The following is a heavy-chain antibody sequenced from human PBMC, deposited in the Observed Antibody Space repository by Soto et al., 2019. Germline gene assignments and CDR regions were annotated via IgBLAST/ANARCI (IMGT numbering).Heavy chain of an antibody. CDR2: INHSGST. CDR1: GGSFSGYY. V-gene: IGHV4-34*01. J-gene: IGHJ5*02. Sequence: SETLSLTCAVYGGSFSGYYWSWIRQPPGKGLEWIGEINHSGSTNYNPSLKSRVTISVDTSKNQFSLKLSSVTAADTGVYYCAGSPQNWFDPWGQGTPVTVSS. CDR3: AGSPQNWFDP.